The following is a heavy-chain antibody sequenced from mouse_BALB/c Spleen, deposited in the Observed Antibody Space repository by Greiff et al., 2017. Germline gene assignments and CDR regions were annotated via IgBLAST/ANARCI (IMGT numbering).Heavy chain of an antibody. D-gene: IGHD2-4*01. Sequence: QVQLQQSGAELVRPGASVTLSCKASGYTFTDYEMHWVKQTPVHGLEWIGAIDPETGGTAYNQKFKGKATLTADKSSSTAYMELRSLTSEDSAVYYCTRRDYDDYFDYWGQGTTLTVSS. V-gene: IGHV1-15*01. CDR1: GYTFTDYE. J-gene: IGHJ2*01. CDR3: TRRDYDDYFDY. CDR2: IDPETGGT.